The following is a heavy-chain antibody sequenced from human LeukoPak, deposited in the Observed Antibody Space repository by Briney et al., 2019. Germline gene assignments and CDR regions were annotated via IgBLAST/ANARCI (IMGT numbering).Heavy chain of an antibody. CDR3: ARVRGYCSSTSCYAPNWFDP. D-gene: IGHD2-2*01. CDR1: GGSFSGYY. Sequence: PSETLSLTCAVYGGSFSGYYWSWIRQPPGKGLEWIGSIYYSGSTYYNPSLKSRVTISVDTSKNQFSLKLSSVSAADTAVYYCARVRGYCSSTSCYAPNWFDPWGQGTLVTVSS. CDR2: IYYSGST. V-gene: IGHV4-34*01. J-gene: IGHJ5*02.